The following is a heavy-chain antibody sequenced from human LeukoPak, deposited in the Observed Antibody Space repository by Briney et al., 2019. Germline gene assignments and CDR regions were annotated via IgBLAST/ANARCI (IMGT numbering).Heavy chain of an antibody. J-gene: IGHJ6*03. CDR2: IYYSGST. Sequence: PSETLSLTCTVSGGSISSSSYYWGWTRQPPGKGLEWIGSIYYSGSTYYNPSLKSRVTISVDTSKNQFSLKLSSVTAADTAVYYCARGRTPHYYDRRRGYYYMDVWGKGTTVTVSS. D-gene: IGHD3-22*01. V-gene: IGHV4-39*07. CDR1: GGSISSSSYY. CDR3: ARGRTPHYYDRRRGYYYMDV.